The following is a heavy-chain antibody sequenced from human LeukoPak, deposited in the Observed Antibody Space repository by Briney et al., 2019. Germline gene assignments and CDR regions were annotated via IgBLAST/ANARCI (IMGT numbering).Heavy chain of an antibody. V-gene: IGHV1-2*02. CDR2: INPNSGGT. J-gene: IGHJ1*01. Sequence: GASVKVSCKASGYTFTGYYMHWVRQAPGQGLEWMGWINPNSGGTNYAQKFQGGVTMTRDTSISTAYMELSRLRSDDTAVYYCARGGNEVVADAEYFQHWGQGTLVTVSS. CDR3: ARGGNEVVADAEYFQH. CDR1: GYTFTGYY. D-gene: IGHD3-22*01.